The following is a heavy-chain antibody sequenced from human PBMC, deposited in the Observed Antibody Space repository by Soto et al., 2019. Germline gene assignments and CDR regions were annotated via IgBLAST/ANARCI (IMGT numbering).Heavy chain of an antibody. CDR2: INPSGGST. D-gene: IGHD6-19*01. J-gene: IGHJ4*02. Sequence: ASVKVSCKASGYTFTSYYMHWVRQAPGQGLEWMGIINPSGGSTSYAQKFQGRVTMTRDTSTSTVYMELSSLRSEDMAVYYCARAWDSSGWSLFFDYWGQGTLVTGSS. CDR3: ARAWDSSGWSLFFDY. CDR1: GYTFTSYY. V-gene: IGHV1-46*01.